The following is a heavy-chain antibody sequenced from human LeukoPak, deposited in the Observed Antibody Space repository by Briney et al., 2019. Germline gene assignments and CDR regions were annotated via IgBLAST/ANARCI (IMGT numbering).Heavy chain of an antibody. Sequence: GGSLRLSCAASGFTLSSYSMNWVRQAPGKGLEWVSSISSSRGYIYYADSLKGRFTISRDNAKSSLYLQMNGLRAEDTAVYYCAKYSGSYYYPPNWDSWGQGTLVTVSS. CDR2: ISSSRGYI. D-gene: IGHD1-26*01. CDR3: AKYSGSYYYPPNWDS. V-gene: IGHV3-21*06. CDR1: GFTLSSYS. J-gene: IGHJ4*02.